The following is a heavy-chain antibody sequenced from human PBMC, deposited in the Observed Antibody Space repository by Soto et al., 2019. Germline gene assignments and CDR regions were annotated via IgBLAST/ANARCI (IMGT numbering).Heavy chain of an antibody. CDR3: ARQYSSSWYYYYYGMDV. J-gene: IGHJ6*02. CDR1: GCSISRYY. V-gene: IGHV4-59*08. Sequence: SEALSLTCTVSGCSISRYYWSWIRQPPGKGLEWIGYIYYSGSTNYNPSLKSRVTISVDTSKNQFSLKLSSVTAADTAVYYCARQYSSSWYYYYYGMDVWGQGTTVT. CDR2: IYYSGST. D-gene: IGHD6-13*01.